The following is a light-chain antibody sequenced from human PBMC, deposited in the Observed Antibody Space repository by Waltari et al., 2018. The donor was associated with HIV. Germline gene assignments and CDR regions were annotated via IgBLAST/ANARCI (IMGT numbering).Light chain of an antibody. CDR2: SNY. CDR1: SSNIGSNT. CDR3: AAWDDSLNGVV. Sequence: QSVLTQPPSASGTPGQRVTISCSGSSSNIGSNTVNWYQQLPGTAPKLLIYSNYQRPSGVPDRFSGSKSGTSASLAISWLHSEDEADYYCAAWDDSLNGVVFGGGTKLTVL. J-gene: IGLJ2*01. V-gene: IGLV1-44*01.